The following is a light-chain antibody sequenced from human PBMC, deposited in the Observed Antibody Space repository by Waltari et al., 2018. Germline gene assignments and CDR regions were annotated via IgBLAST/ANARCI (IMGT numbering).Light chain of an antibody. J-gene: IGKJ5*01. CDR2: DAS. CDR1: QSVRNN. V-gene: IGKV3D-15*01. CDR3: QQYDNLIT. Sequence: EIVVTQSPAALSLSPGDRVTISCRASQSVRNNFAWYQQKPGQAPRLLIFDASTRATGIPASFSGSGSGTEFTLTINTLQSEDFGIYYCQQYDNLITFGQGTRLEIK.